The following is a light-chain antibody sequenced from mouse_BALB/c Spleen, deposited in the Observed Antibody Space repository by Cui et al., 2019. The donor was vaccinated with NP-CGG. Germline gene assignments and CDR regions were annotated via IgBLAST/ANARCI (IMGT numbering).Light chain of an antibody. CDR1: TGAVTTSNF. CDR2: GTN. J-gene: IGLJ1*01. V-gene: IGLV1*01. Sequence: QPVVIQQSALTTSPGETVTLTCRSRTGAVTTSNFANWVQEKPDHLFTGLIGGTNNRPPGVPARFSGSLIGDKAALTITGAQTEDEAIYFCALWYSNHWVFGGGTKLTVL. CDR3: ALWYSNHWV.